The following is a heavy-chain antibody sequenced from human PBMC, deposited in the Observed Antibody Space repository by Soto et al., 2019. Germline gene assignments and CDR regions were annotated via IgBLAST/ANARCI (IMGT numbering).Heavy chain of an antibody. V-gene: IGHV3-23*01. J-gene: IGHJ4*02. D-gene: IGHD1-1*01. CDR3: AKSLRTAAFDY. CDR1: GFTFSNYA. Sequence: EVQLLESGGGLVQRGGSLRLSCAASGFTFSNYAMTWVRQAPGKGLEWVSLISSTGSSTYYADSVKGRFTISRDNSKNTLSLQINSLRAEDTAVYYCAKSLRTAAFDYWGQGALVIVFS. CDR2: ISSTGSST.